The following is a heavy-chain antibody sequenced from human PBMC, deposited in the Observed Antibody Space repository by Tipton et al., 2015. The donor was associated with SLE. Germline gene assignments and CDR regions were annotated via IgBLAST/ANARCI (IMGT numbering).Heavy chain of an antibody. J-gene: IGHJ4*02. CDR2: IYYSGST. D-gene: IGHD4-11*01. V-gene: IGHV4-31*03. Sequence: TLSLTCTVSGGSISSGGYYWSWIRQHPGKGLEWIGYIYYSGSTYYNPSLKSRVTISVDTSKNQFSLKLSSVTAADTAVYYCARDADYSKVLDYWGQGTLVTVSS. CDR1: GGSISSGGYY. CDR3: ARDADYSKVLDY.